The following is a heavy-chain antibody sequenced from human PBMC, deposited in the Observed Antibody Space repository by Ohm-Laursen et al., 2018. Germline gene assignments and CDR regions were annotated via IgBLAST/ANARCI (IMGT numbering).Heavy chain of an antibody. J-gene: IGHJ5*02. D-gene: IGHD6-19*01. CDR1: GFTFSTYG. CDR2: TSNDGSNK. Sequence: SLRLSCAASGFTFSTYGMHWVRQAPGKGLEWVAVTSNDGSNKYYADSVKGRFTISRDNSKNTLYLQMNRLRSDDTAVYYCARGANIAVAGTNWFDPWGQGTLLTVSS. V-gene: IGHV3-30*03. CDR3: ARGANIAVAGTNWFDP.